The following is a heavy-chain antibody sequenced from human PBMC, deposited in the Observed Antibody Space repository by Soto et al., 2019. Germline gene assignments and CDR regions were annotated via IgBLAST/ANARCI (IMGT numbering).Heavy chain of an antibody. CDR1: GFPFNNAW. Sequence: GGSLRLSCAASGFPFNNAWMTWVRQAPGKGLEWVGRIKSKTDGGTTDYAAPVKGRFTISRDDSKNTLYLQMNSLKTEDTAVYYCTTDRYDFWSGYPLDYWGQGTLVTVSS. CDR2: IKSKTDGGTT. J-gene: IGHJ4*02. CDR3: TTDRYDFWSGYPLDY. V-gene: IGHV3-15*01. D-gene: IGHD3-3*01.